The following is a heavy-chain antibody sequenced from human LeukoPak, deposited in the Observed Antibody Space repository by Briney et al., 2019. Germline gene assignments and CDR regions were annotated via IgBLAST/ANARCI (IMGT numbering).Heavy chain of an antibody. V-gene: IGHV3-48*03. J-gene: IGHJ4*02. CDR3: VRARLIRLENLFDY. CDR1: GFTFSNHE. D-gene: IGHD2-21*02. CDR2: TSRGGSDI. Sequence: PGGSLRLSCATSGFTFSNHEMNWVRQAPGKGLEWVAYTSRGGSDISYADSVKGRFTISTDNANSSLYLQMNSLRAEDTAVYFCVRARLIRLENLFDYWGQGTLVTVSS.